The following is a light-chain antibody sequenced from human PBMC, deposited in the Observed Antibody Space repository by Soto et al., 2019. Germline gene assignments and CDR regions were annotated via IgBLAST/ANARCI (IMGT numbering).Light chain of an antibody. CDR2: AVS. CDR3: SSYTSDSSYV. CDR1: SSDVGLYDY. V-gene: IGLV2-14*01. J-gene: IGLJ1*01. Sequence: QSLLTHPASLSGSPGQSITISCTGTSSDVGLYDYVSWYQQHPGKAPQLMIYAVSNRPSGVSNRFSASKSGNTASLFISGLQAEDEADYYCSSYTSDSSYVLGSGTK.